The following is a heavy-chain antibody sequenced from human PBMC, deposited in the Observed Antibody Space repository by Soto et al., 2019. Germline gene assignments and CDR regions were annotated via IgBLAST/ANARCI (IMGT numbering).Heavy chain of an antibody. CDR1: GFTFSSYG. Sequence: GGSLRLSCAASGFTFSSYGMHWVRQAPGKGLEWVAVIWYDGSNKYYADSVKGRFTISRDNSKNTLYLQMNSLRAEDTAVYYCARVREVATPNKYYYYYYGMDVWGQGTTVTVSS. J-gene: IGHJ6*02. D-gene: IGHD5-12*01. CDR3: ARVREVATPNKYYYYYYGMDV. V-gene: IGHV3-33*01. CDR2: IWYDGSNK.